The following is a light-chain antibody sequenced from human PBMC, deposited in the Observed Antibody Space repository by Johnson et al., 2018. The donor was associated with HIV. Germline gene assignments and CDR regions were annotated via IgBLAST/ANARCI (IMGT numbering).Light chain of an antibody. J-gene: IGLJ1*01. V-gene: IGLV1-51*01. CDR3: GTWDTRLSAFV. CDR2: DNN. CDR1: SSNIGNNY. Sequence: QAVLTQPPSVSAAPGQKVTISCSGSSSNIGNNYVSWYQQLPGTAPKLLIYDNNKRPSGIPDRFSGSKSGTSATLGITGLQTGDEAEYYCGTWDTRLSAFVFGTGTKVTV.